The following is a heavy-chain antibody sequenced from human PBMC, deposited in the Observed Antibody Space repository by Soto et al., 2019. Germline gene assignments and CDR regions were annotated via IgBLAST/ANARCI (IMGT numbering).Heavy chain of an antibody. CDR2: INSDGSST. CDR1: GFTFSSYW. Sequence: PGVSLRLSFAASGFTFSSYWMHWVRQAPGKGLVWVSRINSDGSSTSYADSVKGRFTISRDNAKNTLCLQMNSLRAEDTAVYYCARGTFYYDSIGYYPDAFDIWGQRTMVTVSS. J-gene: IGHJ3*02. CDR3: ARGTFYYDSIGYYPDAFDI. D-gene: IGHD3-22*01. V-gene: IGHV3-74*01.